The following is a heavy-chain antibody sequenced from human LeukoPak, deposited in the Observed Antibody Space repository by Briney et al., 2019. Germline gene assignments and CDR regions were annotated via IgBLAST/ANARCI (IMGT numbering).Heavy chain of an antibody. V-gene: IGHV3-74*01. Sequence: GGSLRLSCAASGFTFSSYWMHWVRQAPGKGLVWVSRINSDGSSTSYADSVKGRFTISRDNAKNTLYLQMNSLRAEDTAVYYCARVTSSSCFDYWGQGTLVTVSS. CDR1: GFTFSSYW. CDR3: ARVTSSSCFDY. D-gene: IGHD6-13*01. J-gene: IGHJ4*02. CDR2: INSDGSST.